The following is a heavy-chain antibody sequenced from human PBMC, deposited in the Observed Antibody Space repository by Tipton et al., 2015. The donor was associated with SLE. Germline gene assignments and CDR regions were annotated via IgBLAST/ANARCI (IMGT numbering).Heavy chain of an antibody. J-gene: IGHJ6*03. D-gene: IGHD2-2*01. CDR1: GYSISSGYY. V-gene: IGHV4-38-2*01. CDR2: IYLSGST. CDR3: ARGIWIVVVPAAQDYYYMDV. Sequence: TLSLTCAVSGYSISSGYYWGWIRQPPGMGLEWIGSIYLSGSTYYNPSLKSRVTISVDTSKNQFSLKLSSVTAADTAVYYCARGIWIVVVPAAQDYYYMDVWGKGTTVTVSS.